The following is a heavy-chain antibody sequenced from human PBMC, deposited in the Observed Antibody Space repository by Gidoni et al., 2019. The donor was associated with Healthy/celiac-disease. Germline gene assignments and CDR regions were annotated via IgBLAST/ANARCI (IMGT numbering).Heavy chain of an antibody. V-gene: IGHV3-15*01. D-gene: IGHD2-21*02. Sequence: EVQLVESGGGLVKPGGSLRLSCAASGFTFSNAWMSWVRQAPGKGLEWVGRIKSKTDGGTTDYAAPVKGRFTISRDDSKNTLYLQMNSLKTEDTAVYYCTTDSYCGGDCYPFDYWGQGTLVTVSS. CDR1: GFTFSNAW. CDR3: TTDSYCGGDCYPFDY. CDR2: IKSKTDGGTT. J-gene: IGHJ4*02.